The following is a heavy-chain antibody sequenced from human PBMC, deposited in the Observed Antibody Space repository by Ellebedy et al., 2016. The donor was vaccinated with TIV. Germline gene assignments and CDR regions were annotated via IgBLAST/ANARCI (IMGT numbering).Heavy chain of an antibody. CDR1: GFTVSSNY. Sequence: PGGSLRLSCAASGFTVSSNYMSWVRQAPGKGLEWVSVIYSGWTTHYADSVKGRFTVSRDKSKNTMYLQMNSLRAEDTAVYYCAGHGDRAMTHWGQGTLVTVSS. CDR3: AGHGDRAMTH. V-gene: IGHV3-53*01. D-gene: IGHD5-18*01. J-gene: IGHJ4*02. CDR2: IYSGWTT.